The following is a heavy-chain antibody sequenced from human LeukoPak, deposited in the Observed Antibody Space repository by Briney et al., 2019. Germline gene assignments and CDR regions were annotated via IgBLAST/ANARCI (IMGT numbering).Heavy chain of an antibody. CDR1: GFTVSSNY. D-gene: IGHD2-2*01. CDR3: AKDRPIVVVPAATHHYFDY. CDR2: ISGSGGST. J-gene: IGHJ4*02. Sequence: GGSLRLSCAASGFTVSSNYMSWVRQAPGKGLEWVSAISGSGGSTYYADSVKGRFTISRDNSKNTLYLQMNSLRAEDTAVYYCAKDRPIVVVPAATHHYFDYWGQGTLVTVSS. V-gene: IGHV3-23*01.